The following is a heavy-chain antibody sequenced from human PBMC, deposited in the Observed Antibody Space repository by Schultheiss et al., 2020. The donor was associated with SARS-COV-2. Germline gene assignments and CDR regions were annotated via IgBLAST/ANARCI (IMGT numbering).Heavy chain of an antibody. CDR3: ARGRSGHGYAYYYGMDV. CDR1: GFTFDDYA. J-gene: IGHJ6*02. D-gene: IGHD5-12*01. V-gene: IGHV4-59*01. CDR2: IIYSGST. Sequence: GSLRLSCAASGFTFDDYAMHWVRQAPGKGLEWIGSIIYSGSTNYNPSLKSRVTISVDTSKNQFSLSLSSVTAADAAVYYCARGRSGHGYAYYYGMDVWSQGTTVTVSS.